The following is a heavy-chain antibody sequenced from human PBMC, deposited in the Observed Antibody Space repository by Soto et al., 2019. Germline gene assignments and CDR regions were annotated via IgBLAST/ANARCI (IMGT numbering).Heavy chain of an antibody. D-gene: IGHD5-12*01. J-gene: IGHJ4*02. CDR1: GFTFSSYS. CDR3: TRAASGYGNFDS. V-gene: IGHV3-21*05. Sequence: GGSLRLSCAASGFTFSSYSMNWVRQAPGKGLEWVSYISSSSSYKYYADSVEGRFTISRDNAKNTLYLQMNSLRDEDTAIYFCTRAASGYGNFDSWGQGILVTVSS. CDR2: ISSSSSYK.